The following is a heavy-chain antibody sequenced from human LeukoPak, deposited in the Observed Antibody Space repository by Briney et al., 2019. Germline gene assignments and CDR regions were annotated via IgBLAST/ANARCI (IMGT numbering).Heavy chain of an antibody. CDR1: GGSISSGSYY. CDR3: ARDPPLGTVGYNWFDP. Sequence: SETLSLTCTVSGGSISSGSYYWGWIRQPPGKGLEWIGSIYYSGSTYYNPSLKSRVTISVDTSKNQFSLKLSSVTAADTAVYYCARDPPLGTVGYNWFDPWGQGTLVTVSS. CDR2: IYYSGST. J-gene: IGHJ5*02. D-gene: IGHD1-26*01. V-gene: IGHV4-39*07.